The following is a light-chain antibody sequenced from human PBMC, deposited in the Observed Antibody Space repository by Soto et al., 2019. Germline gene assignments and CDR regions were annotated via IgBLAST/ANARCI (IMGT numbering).Light chain of an antibody. Sequence: QSVLTQPASVSGSPGQSISISCTGATSDIGNYNYFSWYQQHPGKAPKLIIYQVSNRPSGVSNRFSGSKSGNTASLTISGLQADDEADYYCSTYTGSNPPYVFGTGTKLTVL. V-gene: IGLV2-14*01. CDR3: STYTGSNPPYV. CDR2: QVS. CDR1: TSDIGNYNY. J-gene: IGLJ1*01.